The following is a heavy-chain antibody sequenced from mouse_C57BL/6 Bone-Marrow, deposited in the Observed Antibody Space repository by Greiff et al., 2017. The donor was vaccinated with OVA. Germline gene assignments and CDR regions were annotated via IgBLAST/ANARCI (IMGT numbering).Heavy chain of an antibody. J-gene: IGHJ1*03. D-gene: IGHD1-1*01. CDR2: IDPETGGT. CDR1: GYTFTDYE. CDR3: TRGDYYGSRGPYFDV. Sequence: QVQLQQSGAELVRPGASVTLSCKASGYTFTDYEMHWVKQTPVHGLEWIGAIDPETGGTAYNQKFKGKAILTADKSSSTAYMELRSLTSEDSAVYYCTRGDYYGSRGPYFDVCGTGTTVTVSS. V-gene: IGHV1-15*01.